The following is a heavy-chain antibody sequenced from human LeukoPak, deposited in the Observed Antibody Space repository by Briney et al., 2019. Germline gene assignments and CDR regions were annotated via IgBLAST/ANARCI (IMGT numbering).Heavy chain of an antibody. D-gene: IGHD2-21*02. CDR3: ARHAHHGDHGY. V-gene: IGHV4-39*01. CDR2: INYSGST. CDR1: GGSISTISSGTSS. J-gene: IGHJ4*02. Sequence: SETLSLTCTVSGGSISTISSGTSSWAWVGPPPGQGLEWMGSINYSGSTDYNPSLKSRVTISIDTSKNQFSLKLSSVTAADTAVYYCARHAHHGDHGYWGQGNLVTVSS.